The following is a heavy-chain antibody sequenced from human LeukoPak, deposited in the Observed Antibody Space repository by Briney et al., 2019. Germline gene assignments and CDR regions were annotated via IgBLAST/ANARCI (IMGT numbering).Heavy chain of an antibody. CDR1: GGSISSSNYY. D-gene: IGHD3-22*01. J-gene: IGHJ5*02. Sequence: PSGTLSLTCTVSGGSISSSNYYWGWIRQPPGKGPEWIGTIYHSGTTYYSPSLKSRVTISVDTSKNQFSLKLSSVTAADTAVYYCARDKRTYDSGGVNWFDPWGQGTLVTVSS. CDR2: IYHSGTT. CDR3: ARDKRTYDSGGVNWFDP. V-gene: IGHV4-39*07.